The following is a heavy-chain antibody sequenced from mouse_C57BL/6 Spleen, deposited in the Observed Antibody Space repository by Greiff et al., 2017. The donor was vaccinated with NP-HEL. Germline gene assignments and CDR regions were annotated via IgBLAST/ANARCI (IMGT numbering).Heavy chain of an antibody. CDR2: IDPETGGT. CDR3: TRKGSYDY. CDR1: GYTFTDYE. D-gene: IGHD1-1*02. Sequence: VKLQESGAELVRPGASVTLSCKASGYTFTDYEMHWVKQTPVHGLEWIGAIDPETGGTAYNQKFKGKAILTADKSSSTAYMELRSLTSEDSAVYYCTRKGSYDYWGQGTTLTVSS. V-gene: IGHV1-15*01. J-gene: IGHJ2*01.